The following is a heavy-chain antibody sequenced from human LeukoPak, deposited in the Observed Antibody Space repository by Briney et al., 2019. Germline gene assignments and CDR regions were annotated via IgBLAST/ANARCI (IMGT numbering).Heavy chain of an antibody. V-gene: IGHV4-31*03. J-gene: IGHJ5*02. CDR3: ATGQSYFRFDP. CDR1: GGSISSGGYY. Sequence: SETLSLTCTVSGGSISSGGYYWSWIRQHPGKGLEWIGYIYYSGSTYYNSSLKSRVTISVDTSKNQFSLKLSSLTAADTAVYYWATGQSYFRFDPWGQGTLVPVSS. D-gene: IGHD3-10*01. CDR2: IYYSGST.